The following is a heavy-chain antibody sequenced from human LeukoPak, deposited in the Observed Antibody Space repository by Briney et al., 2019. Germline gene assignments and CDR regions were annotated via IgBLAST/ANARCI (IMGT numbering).Heavy chain of an antibody. J-gene: IGHJ3*02. V-gene: IGHV4-38-2*02. CDR2: IYHSGST. CDR1: GYSISSGYY. CDR3: ARGVGYCSGGSCYSAAFDI. Sequence: SETLSLTCTVSGYSISSGYYWGWIRQPPGKGLEWIGSIYHSGSTYYNPSLKSRVTISVDTSKNQFSLKLSSVTAADTAVYYCARGVGYCSGGSCYSAAFDIWGQGTMVTVSS. D-gene: IGHD2-15*01.